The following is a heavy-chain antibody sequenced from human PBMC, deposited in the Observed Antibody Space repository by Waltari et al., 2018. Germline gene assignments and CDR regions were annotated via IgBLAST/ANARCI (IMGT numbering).Heavy chain of an antibody. D-gene: IGHD3-3*01. CDR1: GGSISSSSYY. Sequence: QLQLQESGPGLVKPSETLSLTCTVSGGSISSSSYYWGWIRQPPGKGLEWIGSIYYSGSTCYNPSLKSRVTISVDTSKNQFSLKLSSVTAADTAVYYCARHGAIYDFWSGYNYYYYYYGMDVWGQGTTVTVSS. CDR3: ARHGAIYDFWSGYNYYYYYYGMDV. J-gene: IGHJ6*02. V-gene: IGHV4-39*01. CDR2: IYYSGST.